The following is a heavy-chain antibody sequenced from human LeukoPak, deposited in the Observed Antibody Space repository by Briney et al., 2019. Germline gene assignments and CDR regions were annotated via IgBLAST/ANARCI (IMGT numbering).Heavy chain of an antibody. V-gene: IGHV4-59*08. CDR2: IYYSGST. CDR3: ARPRYCSGGSCFHFDY. J-gene: IGHJ4*02. CDR1: GGSISSYY. D-gene: IGHD2-15*01. Sequence: SETLSLTCTVSGGSISSYYWSWIRQPPGKGLEWIGYIYYSGSTNYNPSLKSRVTISVDTSKNQFSLKLSSVTAADTAVYYCARPRYCSGGSCFHFDYWGQGTLVTVSS.